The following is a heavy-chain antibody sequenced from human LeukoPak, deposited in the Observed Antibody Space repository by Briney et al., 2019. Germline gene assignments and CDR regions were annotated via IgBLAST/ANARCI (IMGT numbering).Heavy chain of an antibody. CDR1: GFTFSSYW. J-gene: IGHJ4*02. D-gene: IGHD5-18*01. V-gene: IGHV3-74*01. CDR3: AREWSGYSYGYYFDY. Sequence: GGSLRLSCAASGFTFSSYWMHWVRQAPGKGLVWVSRINTDGSSTSYADSVKGRFTISRDNAKNTLYLQMNSLRAEDTAVYYCAREWSGYSYGYYFDYWGQGTLVTVSS. CDR2: INTDGSST.